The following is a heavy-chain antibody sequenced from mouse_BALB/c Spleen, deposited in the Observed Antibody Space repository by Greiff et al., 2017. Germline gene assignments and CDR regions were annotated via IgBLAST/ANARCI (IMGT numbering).Heavy chain of an antibody. J-gene: IGHJ4*01. Sequence: EVMLVESGGGLVQPGCSLRLSCATSGFTFTDYYMSWVRQPPGKALEWLGFIRNKANGYTTEYSASVKGRFTISRDNSQSILYLQMNTLRAEDSATYYCARDFRWDPYYYAMDYWGQGTSVTVSS. CDR2: IRNKANGYTT. CDR3: ARDFRWDPYYYAMDY. CDR1: GFTFTDYY. V-gene: IGHV7-3*02. D-gene: IGHD4-1*01.